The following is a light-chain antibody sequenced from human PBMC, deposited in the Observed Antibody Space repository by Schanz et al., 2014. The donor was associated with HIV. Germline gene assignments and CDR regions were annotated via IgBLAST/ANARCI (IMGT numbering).Light chain of an antibody. Sequence: QSVLTQPPSLSGAPGQRVSLSCNGTTSNIGAGYDVHWYQQFPGTAPRLLVFDNNNRPSGVPDRFSGSRSGTSASLAITGLQADDEADYYCQSFDRGVRGLLFGGGTKVTVL. CDR1: TSNIGAGYD. V-gene: IGLV1-40*01. CDR2: DNN. CDR3: QSFDRGVRGLL. J-gene: IGLJ2*01.